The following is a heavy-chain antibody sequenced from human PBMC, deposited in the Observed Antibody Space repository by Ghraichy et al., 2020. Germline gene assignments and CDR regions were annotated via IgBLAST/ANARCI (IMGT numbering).Heavy chain of an antibody. CDR2: ISAYNGNT. V-gene: IGHV1-18*04. CDR3: ARDRLLYAVARTIGDY. Sequence: ASVKVSCKASGYTFTSYGISWVRQAPGQGLEWMGWISAYNGNTNYAQKLQGRVTMTTDTSTSTAYMELRSLRSDDTAVYYCARDRLLYAVARTIGDYWGQGTLVTVSS. D-gene: IGHD6-19*01. CDR1: GYTFTSYG. J-gene: IGHJ4*02.